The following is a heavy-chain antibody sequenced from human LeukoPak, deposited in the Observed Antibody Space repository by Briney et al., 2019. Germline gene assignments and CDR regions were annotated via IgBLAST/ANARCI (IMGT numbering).Heavy chain of an antibody. Sequence: GRSLRLSCAASGFTFDDYAMHWVRQAPGKGLEWVSGISWNSGSIGYADSVKGRFTISRDNAKNSLYLQMNSLRAEDTALYYCAKGGNSGWYVGNWFDPWGQGTLVTVSS. CDR2: ISWNSGSI. D-gene: IGHD6-19*01. J-gene: IGHJ5*02. CDR3: AKGGNSGWYVGNWFDP. CDR1: GFTFDDYA. V-gene: IGHV3-9*01.